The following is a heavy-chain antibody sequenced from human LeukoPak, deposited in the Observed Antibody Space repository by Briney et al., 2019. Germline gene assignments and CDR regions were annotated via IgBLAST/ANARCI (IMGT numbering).Heavy chain of an antibody. CDR1: GFTFSRYS. V-gene: IGHV3-21*04. J-gene: IGHJ6*03. Sequence: GGSLRLSCAASGFTFSRYSMNWVRQAPGKGLEWVSCISSSSSYIYYANSVKGRFTISRDNAKNTLYLQMNSLRAEDTAIYYCAKNGDRGAYCTGGTCYPYFYYYMDVWGKGTTVTI. CDR2: ISSSSSYI. D-gene: IGHD2-15*01. CDR3: AKNGDRGAYCTGGTCYPYFYYYMDV.